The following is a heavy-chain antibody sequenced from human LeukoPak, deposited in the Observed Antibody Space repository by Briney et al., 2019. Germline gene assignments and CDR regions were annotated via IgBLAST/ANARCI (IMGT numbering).Heavy chain of an antibody. J-gene: IGHJ4*02. CDR2: IYSNTIYI. CDR3: ARDSSGWSRDY. CDR1: GFAFSDYS. V-gene: IGHV3-21*01. D-gene: IGHD6-19*01. Sequence: GGSLRLSCAASGFAFSDYSMNWFRQAPGKGLEWVSSIYSNTIYIYYSDSVKGRFTISRDNAKNSLYLQMNSLRVEDTAVYYCARDSSGWSRDYWGQGTLVTVSS.